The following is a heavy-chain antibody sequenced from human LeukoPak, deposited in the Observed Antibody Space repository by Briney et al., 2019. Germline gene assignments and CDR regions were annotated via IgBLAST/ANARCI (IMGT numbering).Heavy chain of an antibody. Sequence: GGSLRLSCAASGFTVSSNYMSWVRQAPGKGLEWVSVIYSGGSTYYADSVKGRFTISRDNSKNTLYLQMNSLRAEDTAVYYCARAQYYYDSSGCLNWFDPWGQGTLVTVSS. J-gene: IGHJ5*02. D-gene: IGHD3-22*01. CDR1: GFTVSSNY. CDR3: ARAQYYYDSSGCLNWFDP. CDR2: IYSGGST. V-gene: IGHV3-66*02.